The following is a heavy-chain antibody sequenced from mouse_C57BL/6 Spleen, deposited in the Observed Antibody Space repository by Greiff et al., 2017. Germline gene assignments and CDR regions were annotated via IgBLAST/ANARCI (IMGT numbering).Heavy chain of an antibody. CDR3: TRHLSPPGYVSSYWYFDV. V-gene: IGHV5-9*01. Sequence: EVQGVESGGGLVKPGGSLKLSCAASGFNFSSYTMPWVRQTPEKRLEWVATISGGGGNTYYPDSVKGRFTISRDNAKNALYLQMSSLRSEDTVLYYCTRHLSPPGYVSSYWYFDVWGTGTTVTVSS. D-gene: IGHD1-1*01. CDR2: ISGGGGNT. J-gene: IGHJ1*03. CDR1: GFNFSSYT.